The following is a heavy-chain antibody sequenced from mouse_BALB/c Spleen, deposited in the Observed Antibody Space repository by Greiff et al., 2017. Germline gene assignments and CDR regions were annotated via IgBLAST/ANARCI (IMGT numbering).Heavy chain of an antibody. CDR3: ARDDYGSSDWYFDV. D-gene: IGHD1-1*01. V-gene: IGHV1-12*01. Sequence: LQQPGAELVKPGASVKMSCKASGYTFTSYNMHWVKQTPGQGLEWIGAIYPGNGDTSYNQKFKGKATLTADKSSSTAYMQLSSLTSEDSAVYYCARDDYGSSDWYFDVWGAGTTVTVSS. CDR2: IYPGNGDT. CDR1: GYTFTSYN. J-gene: IGHJ1*01.